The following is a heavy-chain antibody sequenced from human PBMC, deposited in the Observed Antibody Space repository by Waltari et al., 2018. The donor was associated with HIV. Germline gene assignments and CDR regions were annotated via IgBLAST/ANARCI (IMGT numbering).Heavy chain of an antibody. CDR3: AKDLQLADDFWSMRGYYYYGMDV. Sequence: KGRFTISRDNSKNTLYLQMNSLRAEDTAVYYCAKDLQLADDFWSMRGYYYYGMDVWGEGTTVTVST. D-gene: IGHD3-3*01. J-gene: IGHJ6*04. V-gene: IGHV3-23*01.